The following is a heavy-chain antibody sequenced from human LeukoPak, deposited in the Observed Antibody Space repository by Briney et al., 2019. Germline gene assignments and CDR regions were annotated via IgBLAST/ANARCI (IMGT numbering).Heavy chain of an antibody. J-gene: IGHJ4*02. Sequence: ASVKVSCKASGYTFTGYYMHWVRQAPGQGLEWMGWINPNSGGTNYAQKFQGRVTMTRDTSISTAYMELSRLRSDDTAVYYCARVDDILTGASDYWGQGTLVTVSS. V-gene: IGHV1-2*02. CDR2: INPNSGGT. CDR3: ARVDDILTGASDY. CDR1: GYTFTGYY. D-gene: IGHD3-9*01.